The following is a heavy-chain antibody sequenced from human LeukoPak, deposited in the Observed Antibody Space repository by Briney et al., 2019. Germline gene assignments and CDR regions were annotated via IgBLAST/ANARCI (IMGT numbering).Heavy chain of an antibody. CDR3: ATPWSY. CDR1: TXXXXW. D-gene: IGHD3-3*01. V-gene: IGHV3-74*03. Sequence: TXXXXWMHWVXXGPGKGLVWVSYISPDGTITMYADSVKGGFTISRDNAKNTLYLQMDSLRVEDTAVYYCATPWSYWGQGTLVTVSS. J-gene: IGHJ4*02. CDR2: ISPDGTIT.